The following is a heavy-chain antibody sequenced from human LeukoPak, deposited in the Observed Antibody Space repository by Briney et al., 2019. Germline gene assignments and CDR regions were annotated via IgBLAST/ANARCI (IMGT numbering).Heavy chain of an antibody. J-gene: IGHJ4*02. CDR2: INPNSSGT. Sequence: ASVKVSFKASGYIFTDYYMHWVRPAPGQHLGWMVRINPNSSGTNYAQKFRGRITMTTDTSITTAYMDMNSLRSDDTAVYYCAKESPFRSSWFDNWGQGTLVTVSS. V-gene: IGHV1/OR15-1*04. D-gene: IGHD6-13*01. CDR3: AKESPFRSSWFDN. CDR1: GYIFTDYY.